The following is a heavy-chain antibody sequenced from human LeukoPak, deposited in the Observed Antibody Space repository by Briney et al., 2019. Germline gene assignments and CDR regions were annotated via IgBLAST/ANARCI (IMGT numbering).Heavy chain of an antibody. CDR1: GGSFSGYY. CDR2: INHSGST. V-gene: IGHV4-34*01. D-gene: IGHD2-2*03. J-gene: IGHJ4*02. Sequence: SETLSLTCAVYGGSFSGYYWSWIRQPPGKGREWIGEINHSGSTNYNPSLKSRVTISVDTSKNQFSLKLSSVTAADTAVYYCARGVRPKGWIYWGQGTLVTVSS. CDR3: ARGVRPKGWIY.